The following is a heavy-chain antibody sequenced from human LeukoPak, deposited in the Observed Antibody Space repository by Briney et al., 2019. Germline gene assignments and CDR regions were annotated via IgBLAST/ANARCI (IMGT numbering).Heavy chain of an antibody. J-gene: IGHJ4*02. Sequence: GESLKISCKGSGYSFTSYWIGWVSQMPGKGLEWMGIIYPGDSDTSYSPSFQGQVTISADKSISTAYLQWSSLKASDTAMYYCARHHTYCSGGSCYLAPHFDYWGQGTLVTVSS. CDR2: IYPGDSDT. V-gene: IGHV5-51*01. D-gene: IGHD2-15*01. CDR3: ARHHTYCSGGSCYLAPHFDY. CDR1: GYSFTSYW.